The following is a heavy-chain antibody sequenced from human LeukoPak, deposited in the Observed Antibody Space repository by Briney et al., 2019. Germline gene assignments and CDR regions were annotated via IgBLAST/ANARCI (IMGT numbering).Heavy chain of an antibody. V-gene: IGHV3-23*01. Sequence: GGSLRLSCAASGFTFSSYAMSWVRQAPGKGLEWASGISYRGGSTYYADSVKGRFTISRDNSKNTMHLQMNSLRAEDTAVYYCARDGGDSGSYSLGYYYYGMDVWGQGTTVTVSS. CDR2: ISYRGGST. J-gene: IGHJ6*02. D-gene: IGHD1-26*01. CDR3: ARDGGDSGSYSLGYYYYGMDV. CDR1: GFTFSSYA.